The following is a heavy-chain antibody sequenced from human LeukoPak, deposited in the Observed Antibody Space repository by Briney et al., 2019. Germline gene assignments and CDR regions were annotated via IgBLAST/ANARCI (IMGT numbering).Heavy chain of an antibody. Sequence: GRSLRLSCAASGFTFSDYYMSWIRQAPGKGLEWVSYISSSGSTIYYAASVKGRFTISRDNAKNSLYLQMNSLRAEDTAVYYCARPLWFAVGGVDYWGQGTLVTVSS. CDR2: ISSSGSTI. V-gene: IGHV3-11*01. CDR1: GFTFSDYY. CDR3: ARPLWFAVGGVDY. J-gene: IGHJ4*02. D-gene: IGHD3-10*01.